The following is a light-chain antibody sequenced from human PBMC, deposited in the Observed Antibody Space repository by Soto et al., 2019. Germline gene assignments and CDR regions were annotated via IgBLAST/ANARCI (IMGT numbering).Light chain of an antibody. Sequence: DIQMTQSPSSLSASVGDSVTITCWASQSITNYLNWYQQKPGKAPKLLMYAISTLQSGVPSRFGGSGSGTEFTLTISSLQPDDFATYYCQQSYSTPYTFGQGTKVDIK. J-gene: IGKJ2*01. V-gene: IGKV1-39*01. CDR2: AIS. CDR1: QSITNY. CDR3: QQSYSTPYT.